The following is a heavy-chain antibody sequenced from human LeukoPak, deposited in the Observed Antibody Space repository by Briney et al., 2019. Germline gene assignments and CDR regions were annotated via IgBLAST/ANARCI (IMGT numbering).Heavy chain of an antibody. J-gene: IGHJ6*03. Sequence: PSETLSLTCTVSGGTISSSSYYWGWIRQPPGKGLEWIGSIYYSGSTYYNPSLKSRVTISVDTSKNQFSLKLSSVTAADTAVYYRARHWGGRYGESYYSMDVWGKGTTVTVSS. V-gene: IGHV4-39*01. CDR1: GGTISSSSYY. CDR3: ARHWGGRYGESYYSMDV. D-gene: IGHD4-17*01. CDR2: IYYSGST.